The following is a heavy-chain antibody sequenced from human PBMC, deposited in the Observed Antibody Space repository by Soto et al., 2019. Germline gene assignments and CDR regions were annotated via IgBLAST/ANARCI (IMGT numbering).Heavy chain of an antibody. CDR1: GGTFSGHA. V-gene: IGHV1-69*06. CDR3: ARGPNWGYRFDS. CDR2: LIPLFGTT. J-gene: IGHJ4*02. D-gene: IGHD7-27*01. Sequence: QVQLVQSGAEVKKPGSSVKVSCEASGGTFSGHAISWVRQAPGQGPEWMGGLIPLFGTTQHAQNFQDRLTITAETATSTAYMELTSLRFEDTAIYYCARGPNWGYRFDSWGQGTLVTVSS.